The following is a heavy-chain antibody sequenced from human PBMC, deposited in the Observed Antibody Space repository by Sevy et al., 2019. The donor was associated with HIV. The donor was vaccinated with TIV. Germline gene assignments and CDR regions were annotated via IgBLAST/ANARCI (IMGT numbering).Heavy chain of an antibody. V-gene: IGHV3-48*02. CDR2: ISSSSSTI. D-gene: IGHD3-10*01. Sequence: GGSLRLSCVASRFTFSSYSMNWVRQAPGKGLEWVSYISSSSSTIYYADSVKGRFTISRDNAKNSLYLQMNSLRDEDTAVYYCAGSITMVRGVIITGPYFDYWGQGTLVTVSS. CDR3: AGSITMVRGVIITGPYFDY. J-gene: IGHJ4*02. CDR1: RFTFSSYS.